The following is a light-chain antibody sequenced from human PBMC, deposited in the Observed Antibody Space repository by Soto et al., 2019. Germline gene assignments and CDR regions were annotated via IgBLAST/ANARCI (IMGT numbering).Light chain of an antibody. CDR2: GAS. CDR1: QSLSSSY. CDR3: QQYGSSP. Sequence: EIVLTQSPGTLSLSPGERAILSYRASQSLSSSYLAWYQQKPGQAPRLLIYGASSRATGIPDRFSGSGSGTDFTLTISRLEPEDFAVYYCQQYGSSPFGGGTKVDIK. J-gene: IGKJ4*01. V-gene: IGKV3-20*01.